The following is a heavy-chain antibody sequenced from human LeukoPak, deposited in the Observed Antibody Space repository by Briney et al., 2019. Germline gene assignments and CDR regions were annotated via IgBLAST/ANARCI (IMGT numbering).Heavy chain of an antibody. CDR3: ARCEAGTGSAFDY. D-gene: IGHD1-7*01. CDR2: ISSSGNTI. V-gene: IGHV3-48*03. J-gene: IGHJ4*02. CDR1: GFTFTFSSYE. Sequence: GGSLRLSCAASGFTFTFSSYEMNWVRQAPGKGLEWVSYISSSGNTIYYADSVKGRLTISRDNAKNSLYLQINSLRAEDTAVYYCARCEAGTGSAFDYWGQGTLVTVSS.